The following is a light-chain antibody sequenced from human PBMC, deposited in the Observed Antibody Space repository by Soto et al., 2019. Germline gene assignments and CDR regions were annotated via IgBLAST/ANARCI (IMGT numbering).Light chain of an antibody. CDR2: DAS. CDR3: QQRSNWPPEGT. Sequence: EIVLTQSPATLSLSPGERATLSCRASQSVSSYLAWYQQKPGQAPRLLIYDASNRATGIPARFSGSGSGTDFTLTISSLGPEDFAVYYCQQRSNWPPEGTFGQGNKVDI. CDR1: QSVSSY. J-gene: IGKJ1*01. V-gene: IGKV3-11*01.